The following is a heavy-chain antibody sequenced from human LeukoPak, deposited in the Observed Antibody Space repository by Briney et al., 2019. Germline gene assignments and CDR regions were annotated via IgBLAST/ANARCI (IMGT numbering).Heavy chain of an antibody. D-gene: IGHD3-10*01. J-gene: IGHJ3*02. V-gene: IGHV3-21*05. CDR2: ISSSSSYI. Sequence: GGSLRLSCAASGFTFSSYSMNWVRQAPGKGLEWVSYISSSSSYIYYADSVKGRFTISRDNAKDSLYLQMNSLRAEDTAVYYCARDQTHYYYGSGSYSDAFDIWGQGTMVTVSS. CDR1: GFTFSSYS. CDR3: ARDQTHYYYGSGSYSDAFDI.